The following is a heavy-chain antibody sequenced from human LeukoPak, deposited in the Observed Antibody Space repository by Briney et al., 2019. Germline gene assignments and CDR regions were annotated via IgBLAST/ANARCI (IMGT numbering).Heavy chain of an antibody. D-gene: IGHD4-17*01. CDR3: ARGKHYGDFDY. CDR2: INPRSGDT. V-gene: IGHV1-2*02. CDR1: GFTFTGYY. Sequence: ASVKVSCKASGFTFTGYYMHWVRQAPGQGLEWMGWINPRSGDTNYAQKFLGRVTMTRDTSISTAYMALSRLRSDDTALYYCARGKHYGDFDYWGQGTLVTVSS. J-gene: IGHJ4*02.